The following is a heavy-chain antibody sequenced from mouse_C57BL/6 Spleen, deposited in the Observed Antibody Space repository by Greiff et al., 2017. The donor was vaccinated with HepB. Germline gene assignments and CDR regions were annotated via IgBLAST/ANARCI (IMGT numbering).Heavy chain of an antibody. CDR3: ARHSSLGPNAMDY. CDR2: ISSGGSYT. D-gene: IGHD1-1*01. V-gene: IGHV5-6*01. Sequence: EVKLMESGGDLVKPGGSLKLSCAASGFTFSSYGMSWVRQTPDKRLEWVATISSGGSYTYYPDSVKGRFTISRDNAKNTLYLQMSSLKSEDTAMYYCARHSSLGPNAMDYWGQGTSVTVSS. CDR1: GFTFSSYG. J-gene: IGHJ4*01.